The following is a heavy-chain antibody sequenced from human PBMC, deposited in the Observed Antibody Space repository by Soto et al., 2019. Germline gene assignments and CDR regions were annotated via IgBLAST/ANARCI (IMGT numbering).Heavy chain of an antibody. CDR2: TYYRSKWYS. D-gene: IGHD6-19*01. V-gene: IGHV6-1*01. J-gene: IGHJ5*02. CDR3: ARGGIAVAGKNWFDP. Sequence: SQTLSLTCAISGDSVSSNSAAWNWIRQSPSRGLEWLGRTYYRSKWYSDYVVSVKSRITINPDTSKNQFSLQLNSVTPEDTAVYYCARGGIAVAGKNWFDPWGQGTLVTVSS. CDR1: GDSVSSNSAA.